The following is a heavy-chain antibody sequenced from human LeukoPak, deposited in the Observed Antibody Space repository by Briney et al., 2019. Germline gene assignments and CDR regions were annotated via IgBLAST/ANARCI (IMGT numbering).Heavy chain of an antibody. Sequence: GGSLRLSCAASGFTFSSYGMHWVRQAPGKGLEWVAFIRYDGSNKYYADSVKGRFTISRDNSKNTLYLQMNSLRVEDTAVYYCAKDRGWLVQEYYFDYWGQGTLVTVSS. CDR3: AKDRGWLVQEYYFDY. J-gene: IGHJ4*02. CDR1: GFTFSSYG. CDR2: IRYDGSNK. V-gene: IGHV3-30*02. D-gene: IGHD6-19*01.